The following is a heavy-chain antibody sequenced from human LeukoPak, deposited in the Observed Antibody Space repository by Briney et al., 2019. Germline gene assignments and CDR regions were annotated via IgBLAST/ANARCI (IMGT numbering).Heavy chain of an antibody. Sequence: GGSLRLSCAASGFTFSSYAMHWVRQAPGKGLEYVSAISSNGGSTYYANSVKGRFTISRDNSKNTLYLQMGSLRAEDMAVYYCARDPQLKSSSWYAYFDYWGQGTLVTVSS. V-gene: IGHV3-64*01. J-gene: IGHJ4*02. D-gene: IGHD6-13*01. CDR3: ARDPQLKSSSWYAYFDY. CDR2: ISSNGGST. CDR1: GFTFSSYA.